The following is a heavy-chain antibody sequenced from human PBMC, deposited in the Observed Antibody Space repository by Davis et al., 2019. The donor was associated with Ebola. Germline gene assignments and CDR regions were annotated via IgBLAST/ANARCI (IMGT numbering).Heavy chain of an antibody. CDR3: ARMELRGDSGSAFDI. D-gene: IGHD1-7*01. V-gene: IGHV3-30*04. CDR1: EFTFSRYP. Sequence: GESLKISCAASEFTFSRYPMHWVRQAPGKGLEWVAATSLDGTNKYYADSVKGRFTISRDNSKNTLYLQMNSLRAEDTALYYCARMELRGDSGSAFDIWGQGTMVTVSS. J-gene: IGHJ3*02. CDR2: TSLDGTNK.